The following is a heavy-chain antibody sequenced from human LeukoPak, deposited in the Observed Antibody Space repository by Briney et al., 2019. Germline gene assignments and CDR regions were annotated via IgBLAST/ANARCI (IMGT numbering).Heavy chain of an antibody. CDR1: GFTFSSYG. D-gene: IGHD3-22*01. V-gene: IGHV3-30*18. CDR2: ISYDGSNK. J-gene: IGHJ4*02. CDR3: AKDLRRYGRTYYYDSSGYYHMGGFDY. Sequence: PGGSLRLSCAASGFTFSSYGMHWVRQAPGKGLEWVAVISYDGSNKYYADSVKGRFTISRDNSKNTLYLQMNSLRAEDTAVYYCAKDLRRYGRTYYYDSSGYYHMGGFDYWGQGTLVTVS.